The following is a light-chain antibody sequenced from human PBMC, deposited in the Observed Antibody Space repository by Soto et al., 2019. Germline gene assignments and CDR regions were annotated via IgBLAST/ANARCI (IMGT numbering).Light chain of an antibody. CDR1: QSVGNN. J-gene: IGKJ4*02. Sequence: DIVIMQYPKTLSVSPGERTTLSCRASQSVGNNLAWYQQKPGQAXSLXIYDASNRATGIPARFSGIGAATDFSLTIIRLEHADFAFYYGHQRSNWPGGTFGGGTKVDIK. V-gene: IGKV3-11*01. CDR3: HQRSNWPGGT. CDR2: DAS.